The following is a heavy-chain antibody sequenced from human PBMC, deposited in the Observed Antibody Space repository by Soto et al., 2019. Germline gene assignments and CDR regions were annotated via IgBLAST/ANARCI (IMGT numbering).Heavy chain of an antibody. Sequence: SETLSLTCTVSGGSISSYYWSWIRQPPGKGLEWIGYIYYSGSTNYNPSLKSRVTISVDTSKNQFPLKLSSVTAADTAVYYCAREAPGGYYGMDVWGQGTTVTVSS. CDR2: IYYSGST. V-gene: IGHV4-59*01. CDR3: AREAPGGYYGMDV. CDR1: GGSISSYY. D-gene: IGHD3-10*01. J-gene: IGHJ6*02.